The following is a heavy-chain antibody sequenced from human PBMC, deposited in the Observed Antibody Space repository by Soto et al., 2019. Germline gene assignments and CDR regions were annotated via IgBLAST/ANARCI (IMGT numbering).Heavy chain of an antibody. CDR2: IKQDESEK. D-gene: IGHD5-18*01. Sequence: EVQLVESGGGLVQPGGSLRLSCAGSGFTFSSYWMTWVRQAPGKGLEWVANIKQDESEKYYVDSVMGRFTISRDNAKNSLYLQMNSLRAEDTAVYYCARVIHWPDDAFDIWGQGTMVTVSS. V-gene: IGHV3-7*04. J-gene: IGHJ3*02. CDR1: GFTFSSYW. CDR3: ARVIHWPDDAFDI.